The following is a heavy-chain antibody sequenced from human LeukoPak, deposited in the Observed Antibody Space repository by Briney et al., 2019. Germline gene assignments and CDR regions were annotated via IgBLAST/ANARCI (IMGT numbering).Heavy chain of an antibody. J-gene: IGHJ4*02. Sequence: GGSLRLSCAASGFTFSNACMSWVRQAPGKGLEWVGHIKGKAEGCTTDYAAPVQGRFTISRDDSKNTLYLQVNSLKTEDTAVYYCTTGTWIQLWLADYWGQGTLVTVSS. CDR3: TTGTWIQLWLADY. D-gene: IGHD5-18*01. CDR1: GFTFSNAC. CDR2: IKGKAEGCTT. V-gene: IGHV3-15*01.